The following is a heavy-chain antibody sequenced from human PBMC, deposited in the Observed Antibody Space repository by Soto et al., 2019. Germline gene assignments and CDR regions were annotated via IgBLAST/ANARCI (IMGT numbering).Heavy chain of an antibody. J-gene: IGHJ4*02. V-gene: IGHV3-23*01. D-gene: IGHD3-22*01. CDR1: GFTFNNYV. CDR2: ISRSGSGSP. Sequence: EVQLLESGGGLLQPGGSLRLSCAASGFTFNNYVMNWVRQAPGKGLEWVSSISRSGSGSPYYSDSVKGRFTISRDNSKNTLSLQMNNLRADDTAVYFCARGRYFDGGDYWVANLAFDYWGQGTLVTVSS. CDR3: ARGRYFDGGDYWVANLAFDY.